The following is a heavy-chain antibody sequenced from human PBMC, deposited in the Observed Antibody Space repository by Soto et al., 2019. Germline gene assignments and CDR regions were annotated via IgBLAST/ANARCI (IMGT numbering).Heavy chain of an antibody. J-gene: IGHJ4*02. V-gene: IGHV5-51*01. CDR3: AATQYCGDDCYSGPFDY. CDR1: GYRFTGYW. D-gene: IGHD2-21*02. CDR2: IYPGDSDT. Sequence: GESLKISCKGSGYRFTGYWIGWVRQMPGKGLEWMGIIYPGDSDTRYSPSFQGQVTISADKSISTAYLQWSSLKDSDTAMYYCAATQYCGDDCYSGPFDYWGQGTLVTVTS.